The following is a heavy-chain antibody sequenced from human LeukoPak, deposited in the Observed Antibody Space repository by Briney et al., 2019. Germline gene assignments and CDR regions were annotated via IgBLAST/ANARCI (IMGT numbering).Heavy chain of an antibody. J-gene: IGHJ4*02. Sequence: GGSLNLSCAPSEFTFGDYYMSWIPQAPGKGLEGVSYISSSGSTIYYADSVKGRFTISRDNAKNSLYLQTNSLRAEHTTVYYCARVLAVAGTGNMYFDYWGQGTLVTVSS. CDR2: ISSSGSTI. CDR1: EFTFGDYY. V-gene: IGHV3-11*01. CDR3: ARVLAVAGTGNMYFDY. D-gene: IGHD6-19*01.